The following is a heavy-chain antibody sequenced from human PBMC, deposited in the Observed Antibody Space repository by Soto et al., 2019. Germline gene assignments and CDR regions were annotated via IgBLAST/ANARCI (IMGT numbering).Heavy chain of an antibody. CDR2: ISGSGTYT. V-gene: IGHV3-23*01. CDR3: AKGPLRDSSPRGWADH. Sequence: HPGGSLRLSCAASGFTFNTYAMTWVRQAPGRGLEWVSSISGSGTYTYYVDSVKGRFTISRDNSKNTLYLQMNSLRADDTAVYYCAKGPLRDSSPRGWADHWGQGTLVTVSS. J-gene: IGHJ5*02. D-gene: IGHD6-13*01. CDR1: GFTFNTYA.